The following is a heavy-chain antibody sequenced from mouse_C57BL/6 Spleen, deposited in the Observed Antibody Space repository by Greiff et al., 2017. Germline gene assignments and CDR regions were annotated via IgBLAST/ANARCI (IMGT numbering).Heavy chain of an antibody. J-gene: IGHJ4*01. CDR3: ARGRQGFYYAMDY. CDR1: YFAFMASA. Sequence: LQQSGAELARPGSSVKLSCKDSYFAFMASAMHWVKQRPGHGLEWIGSFTMYSDATEYSENFKGKATLTANTSSSTAYMELISLTSEDSAVYYCARGRQGFYYAMDYWGQGTSVTVSS. D-gene: IGHD3-2*01. V-gene: IGHV1-49*01. CDR2: FTMYSDAT.